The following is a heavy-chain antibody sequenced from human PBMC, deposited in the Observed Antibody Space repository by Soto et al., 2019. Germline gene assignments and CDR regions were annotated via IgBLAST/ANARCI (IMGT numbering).Heavy chain of an antibody. V-gene: IGHV3-7*01. D-gene: IGHD3-10*01. Sequence: PGGSLRLSCAASGFPFSSYWMSLVRQSPGKGLEWVANIKQDGSEKYYVDSVKGRFTISRDNAKKSLYLQMNSLRAEETAVYYCAREHWDGDHYYHYGMDVWGQGTTVTISS. CDR1: GFPFSSYW. CDR3: AREHWDGDHYYHYGMDV. CDR2: IKQDGSEK. J-gene: IGHJ6*02.